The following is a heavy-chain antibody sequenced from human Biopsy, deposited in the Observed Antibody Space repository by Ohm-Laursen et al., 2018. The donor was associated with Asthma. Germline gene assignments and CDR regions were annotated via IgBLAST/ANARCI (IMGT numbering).Heavy chain of an antibody. CDR3: ARGDSSNWSHYYFDY. Sequence: SLRLSCTASGFAVSRDYMFWFRQAPGKGLEWVSVIYSGGTSHTADSVRGRFTISGDYSKNTLYLQMHSLRAEDTAVYYCARGDSSNWSHYYFDYWGQGTLVTVSS. D-gene: IGHD3-22*01. V-gene: IGHV3-53*01. J-gene: IGHJ4*02. CDR2: IYSGGTS. CDR1: GFAVSRDY.